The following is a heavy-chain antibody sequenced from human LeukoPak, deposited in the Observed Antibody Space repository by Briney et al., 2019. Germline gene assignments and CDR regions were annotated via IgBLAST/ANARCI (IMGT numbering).Heavy chain of an antibody. CDR3: ARQVGGSDY. Sequence: ASVRVSCKASGYAFTDYYMHWVRQAPGQGLEWMGRINPNSGGTNYAQKFQDRVTMTRDTSISTAYMELSRLTSDDTAVYYCARQVGGSDYWGQGTLVTVSS. D-gene: IGHD2-15*01. V-gene: IGHV1-2*06. CDR2: INPNSGGT. J-gene: IGHJ4*02. CDR1: GYAFTDYY.